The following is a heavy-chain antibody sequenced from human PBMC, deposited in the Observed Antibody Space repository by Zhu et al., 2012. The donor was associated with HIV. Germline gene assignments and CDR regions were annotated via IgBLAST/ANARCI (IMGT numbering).Heavy chain of an antibody. J-gene: IGHJ6*01. Sequence: QVQLQQWGAGLVKPSGTLSLGCTISGGSFSAYYWSWIRQSPGGGLEWIGEINHTGNATYNPSLKSRVTISMDTSKNQFSLKLTSVAAADAAVYYCARHQATILRYGGSPRTDHKYFNMDVWGPRDHHHRLL. CDR2: INHTGNA. CDR3: ARHQATILRYGGSPRTDHKYFNMDV. V-gene: IGHV4-34*01. CDR1: GGSFSAYY. D-gene: IGHD5-12*01.